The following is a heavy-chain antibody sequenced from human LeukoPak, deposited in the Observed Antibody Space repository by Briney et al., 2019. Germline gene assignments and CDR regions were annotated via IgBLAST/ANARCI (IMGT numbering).Heavy chain of an antibody. J-gene: IGHJ4*02. D-gene: IGHD6-19*01. CDR3: AIEIVWAVAGNFDF. V-gene: IGHV3-48*03. CDR2: ISRSGSTR. CDR1: GFTFSSYE. Sequence: PGGSLRLSCAASGFTFSSYEMNWVRQAPGKGLEWVSYISRSGSTRTYADSVKGRFTISRDNAQNSLYVEMNSLRAEDTAVYYCAIEIVWAVAGNFDFGGQGTLVIVSA.